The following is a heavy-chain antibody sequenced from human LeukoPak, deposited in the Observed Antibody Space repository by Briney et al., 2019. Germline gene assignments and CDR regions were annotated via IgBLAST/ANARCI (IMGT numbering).Heavy chain of an antibody. D-gene: IGHD5-12*01. CDR2: IIPILGIA. Sequence: SVKVSCKASGGTFSSYAISWVRQAPGQGLEWMGRIIPILGIANYAQKFQGRVTITADKSTSTAYMELSSLRSEDTAVYYCARDGYSGYEFDYWGQGTLVTVSS. J-gene: IGHJ4*02. CDR1: GGTFSSYA. V-gene: IGHV1-69*04. CDR3: ARDGYSGYEFDY.